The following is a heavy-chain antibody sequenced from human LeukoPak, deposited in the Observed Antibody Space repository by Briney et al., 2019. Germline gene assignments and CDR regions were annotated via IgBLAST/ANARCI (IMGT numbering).Heavy chain of an antibody. J-gene: IGHJ6*03. V-gene: IGHV4-34*01. CDR2: INHSGST. Sequence: SETLSLTCAVYGGSFSGYYWSWTRQPPGKGLEWIGEINHSGSTNYNPSLKSRVTISEDMSKNQFSLKVNSLTAADTAVYYCARGEVGATTLNYFYYMDVWGKGTTVTVSS. CDR3: ARGEVGATTLNYFYYMDV. CDR1: GGSFSGYY. D-gene: IGHD1-26*01.